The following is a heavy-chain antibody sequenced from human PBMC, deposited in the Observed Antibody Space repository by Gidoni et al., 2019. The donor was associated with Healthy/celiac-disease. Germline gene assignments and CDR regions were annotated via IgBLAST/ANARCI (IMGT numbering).Heavy chain of an antibody. Sequence: EVQLLESGGGLVQPGGSLRLSCAASGFTFSSYAMRWFRQAPGKGLEWVSAISGSGGSTYYADSVKGRFTISRDNSKNTLYLQMNSLRAEDTAVYYCAKPQRDSRLAEYFQHWGQGTLVTVSS. CDR1: GFTFSSYA. CDR3: AKPQRDSRLAEYFQH. V-gene: IGHV3-23*01. D-gene: IGHD3-22*01. CDR2: ISGSGGST. J-gene: IGHJ1*01.